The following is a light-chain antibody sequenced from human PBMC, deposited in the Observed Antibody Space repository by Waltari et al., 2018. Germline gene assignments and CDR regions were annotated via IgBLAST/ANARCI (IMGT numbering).Light chain of an antibody. J-gene: IGLJ1*01. Sequence: SYELTQPPSVSVSPGQTDRITCSGDALPTQYVYWYQQKPGQAPVLFLYKDEERPSGIPERFSGSSSGTTATLTISGVQAEDEADYYCQSADSTGTYYVFAAGTKVTVL. CDR1: ALPTQY. CDR3: QSADSTGTYYV. V-gene: IGLV3-25*03. CDR2: KDE.